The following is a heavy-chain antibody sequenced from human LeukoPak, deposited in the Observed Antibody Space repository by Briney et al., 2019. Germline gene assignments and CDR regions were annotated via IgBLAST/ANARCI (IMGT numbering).Heavy chain of an antibody. CDR2: ISSTCGST. CDR1: GFTLSSYS. V-gene: IGHV3-23*01. J-gene: IGHJ4*02. Sequence: GGSLRLSCAASGFTLSSYSMNWVRQAPGKGLEWVSTISSTCGSTYYADSVKGRFTISRDSSKNTLYPQMNTLRADAETVYYWARRDLPYWGQGTLVTASS. CDR3: ARRDLPY.